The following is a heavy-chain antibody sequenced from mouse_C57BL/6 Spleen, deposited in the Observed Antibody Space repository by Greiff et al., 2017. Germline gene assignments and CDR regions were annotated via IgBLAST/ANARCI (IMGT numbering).Heavy chain of an antibody. CDR2: ISSGGDYI. CDR1: GFTFSSYA. D-gene: IGHD1-1*01. CDR3: TRDTYYYGSTYWYFDV. V-gene: IGHV5-9-1*02. Sequence: EVQGVESGEGLVKPGGSLKLSCAASGFTFSSYAMSWVRQTPEKRLEWVAYISSGGDYIYYADTVKGRFTISRDNARNTLYLQMSSLKSEDTAMYYCTRDTYYYGSTYWYFDVWGTGTTVTVSS. J-gene: IGHJ1*03.